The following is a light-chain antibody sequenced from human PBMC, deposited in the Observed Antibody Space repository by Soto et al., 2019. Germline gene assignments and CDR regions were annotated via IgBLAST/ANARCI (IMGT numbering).Light chain of an antibody. V-gene: IGKV3-15*01. CDR2: GDS. CDR1: QTVGSN. CDR3: QQYHNWPPQYT. Sequence: EIVMTQSPATLSVSPGERATLSCRASQTVGSNIAWYQQKPGQAPRLLIHGDSTRATGVSARFSGTGSGTEFTLTISSLQSEDFAVYYCQQYHNWPPQYTFGQGTRLQIK. J-gene: IGKJ2*01.